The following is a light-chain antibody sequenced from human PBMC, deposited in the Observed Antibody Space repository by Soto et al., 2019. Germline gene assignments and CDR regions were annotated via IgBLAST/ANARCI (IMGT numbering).Light chain of an antibody. J-gene: IGLJ1*01. Sequence: QSVVSQPASVSGSPVQSITFSCTGTSSDVGSSNLVSWYQQHPGKAPKLLIYEVSKRPSGVSNRFSGSKSGNTASLTISGLQAEDEADYYCCSYAGSSTHVFGTGTKVTVL. CDR1: SSDVGSSNL. CDR3: CSYAGSSTHV. V-gene: IGLV2-23*02. CDR2: EVS.